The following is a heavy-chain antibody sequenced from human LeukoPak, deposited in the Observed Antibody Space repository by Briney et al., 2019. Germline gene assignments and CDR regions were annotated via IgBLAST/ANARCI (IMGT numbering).Heavy chain of an antibody. Sequence: SETLSLTCAVSGGSISSSNWWSWVRQPPGKGLEWIGEIYHSGSTNYNPSLKSRVTISVDKSKNQFSLKLSSVTAADTAVYYCASLYYDILTGYGRSYYFDYWGQGTLVTVSS. J-gene: IGHJ4*02. CDR1: GGSISSSNW. D-gene: IGHD3-9*01. CDR3: ASLYYDILTGYGRSYYFDY. CDR2: IYHSGST. V-gene: IGHV4-4*02.